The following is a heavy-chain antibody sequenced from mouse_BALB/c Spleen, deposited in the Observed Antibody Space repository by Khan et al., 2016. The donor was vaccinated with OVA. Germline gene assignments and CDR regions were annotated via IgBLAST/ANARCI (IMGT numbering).Heavy chain of an antibody. J-gene: IGHJ3*01. CDR2: IFPNNGET. V-gene: IGHV1S29*02. D-gene: IGHD1-2*01. CDR3: SRSGYGSFAD. Sequence: VQLQQSGPDLVKPGASVRISCKTSGYTFTDFNLDWVKQSHGKSLEWIGYIFPNNGETGYTKKFKTKATLSVDSSSSTAYMELRILTSEDSDVYYGSRSGYGSFADWGQGTLVTVSA. CDR1: GYTFTDFN.